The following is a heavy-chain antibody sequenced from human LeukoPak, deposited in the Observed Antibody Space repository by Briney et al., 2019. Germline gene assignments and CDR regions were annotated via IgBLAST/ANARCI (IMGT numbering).Heavy chain of an antibody. J-gene: IGHJ4*02. D-gene: IGHD2/OR15-2a*01. V-gene: IGHV4-34*01. CDR1: GGSFTNYY. CDR2: INHSGST. CDR3: ARHPNSFYVGYSYFDS. Sequence: KPSETLSLTCAVYGGSFTNYYWSWIRQPPGKGLEWIGEINHSGSTKYNPSLKSRVTISIDTSKNQLSLKLSSVTAADTAVFYCARHPNSFYVGYSYFDSWGQGTLVTVSS.